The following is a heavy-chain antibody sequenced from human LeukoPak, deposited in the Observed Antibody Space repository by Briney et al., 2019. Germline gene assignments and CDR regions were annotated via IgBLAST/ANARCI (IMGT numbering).Heavy chain of an antibody. D-gene: IGHD2-8*01. Sequence: PSETLSLTCTVSGGSISSSSYYWGWIRQPPGKGLEWIGSIYYSGSTYYNPSLKSRVTISVDTSKNQFSLKLSSVTAADTAVYYCARVRYCTNGVCQYYMDVWGKGTTVTVSS. CDR1: GGSISSSSYY. CDR2: IYYSGST. V-gene: IGHV4-39*01. CDR3: ARVRYCTNGVCQYYMDV. J-gene: IGHJ6*03.